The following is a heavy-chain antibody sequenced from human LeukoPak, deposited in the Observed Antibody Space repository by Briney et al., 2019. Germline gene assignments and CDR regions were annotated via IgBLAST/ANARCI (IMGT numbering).Heavy chain of an antibody. CDR1: GFTFDDYG. D-gene: IGHD2-2*01. J-gene: IGHJ4*02. V-gene: IGHV3-21*01. CDR2: ISSSSSYI. CDR3: ARDRPHIVVVPAASDY. Sequence: GGSLRLSCAASGFTFDDYGMSWVRQAPGKGLEWGSSISSSSSYINYEDSVKGRFTISRDNAKNSLYLQMNSLRAEDTAVYYCARDRPHIVVVPAASDYWGQGTLVTVSS.